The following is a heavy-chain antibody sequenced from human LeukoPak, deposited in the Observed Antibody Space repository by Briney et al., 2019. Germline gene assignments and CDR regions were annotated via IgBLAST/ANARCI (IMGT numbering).Heavy chain of an antibody. V-gene: IGHV4-59*01. J-gene: IGHJ3*02. CDR2: IYYSGST. D-gene: IGHD5-24*01. CDR3: ASRDGYNKDDAFDI. CDR1: GGSLSSYY. Sequence: PSETLSLTCTVSGGSLSSYYWSWIRQPPGKGLEWIGYIYYSGSTNYNPSLKSRVTISVDTSKNQFSLKLCSVTAADTAVYYCASRDGYNKDDAFDIWGQGTMVTVSS.